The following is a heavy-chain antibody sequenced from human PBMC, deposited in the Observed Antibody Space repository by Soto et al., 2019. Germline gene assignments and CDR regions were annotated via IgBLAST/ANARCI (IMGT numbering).Heavy chain of an antibody. J-gene: IGHJ2*01. CDR3: ARGNHRWLQLWYFDL. CDR2: IIPIFGTA. D-gene: IGHD5-12*01. V-gene: IGHV1-69*12. CDR1: GGTFSSYP. Sequence: QVQLVQSGAEVKKPGSSVTVSCKASGGTFSSYPISWVRQAPGQGLEWMGGIIPIFGTANYAQKFQGRVTITADESTXTAYMELSSLRSEDTAVYYCARGNHRWLQLWYFDLWGRGTLVTVSS.